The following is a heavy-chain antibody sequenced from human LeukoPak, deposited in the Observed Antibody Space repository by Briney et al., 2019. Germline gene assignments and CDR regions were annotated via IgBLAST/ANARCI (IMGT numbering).Heavy chain of an antibody. V-gene: IGHV3-15*01. Sequence: GGSLRLSCAASGFTFSNAWTSWVRQAPGKGLEWVGRIKSKTDGGTTDYAARVKGRFTISRDDSKNTLYLQMNSLKTEDTAVYYCTTDFGGLLSTFDYWGQGTLVTVSS. CDR2: IKSKTDGGTT. CDR3: TTDFGGLLSTFDY. D-gene: IGHD3-10*01. J-gene: IGHJ4*02. CDR1: GFTFSNAW.